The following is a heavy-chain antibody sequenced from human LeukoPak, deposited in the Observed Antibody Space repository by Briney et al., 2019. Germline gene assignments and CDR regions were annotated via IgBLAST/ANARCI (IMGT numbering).Heavy chain of an antibody. CDR2: IYTSGST. V-gene: IGHV4-4*07. Sequence: PSETLSLTCTVSGGSISSYYWSWIRQPAGKGLEWIGRIYTSGSTNYNPSLKSRVTMSVDTSKNQFSLKLSSVTAADTAVYYCARDCSGGGCYSWFDPWGQGTLVTVSS. J-gene: IGHJ5*02. CDR1: GGSISSYY. D-gene: IGHD2-15*01. CDR3: ARDCSGGGCYSWFDP.